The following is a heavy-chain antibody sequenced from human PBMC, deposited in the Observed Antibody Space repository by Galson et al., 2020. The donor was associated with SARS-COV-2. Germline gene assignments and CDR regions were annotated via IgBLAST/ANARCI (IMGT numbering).Heavy chain of an antibody. CDR1: GDSIRSGGYY. J-gene: IGHJ4*02. CDR3: ARYYGGNFVFDF. CDR2: IHYSGGT. D-gene: IGHD4-17*01. Sequence: SETLSLTCTVSGDSIRSGGYYWNWIRQHPGKGLVWVGYIHYSGGTYYTPSLRSRITMSVDTSKNQFSLQLSSVTAADTAVYYCARYYGGNFVFDFWGLGTLVTVSS. V-gene: IGHV4-31*03.